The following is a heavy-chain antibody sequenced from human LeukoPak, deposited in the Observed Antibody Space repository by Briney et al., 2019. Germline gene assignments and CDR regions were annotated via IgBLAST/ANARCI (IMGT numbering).Heavy chain of an antibody. CDR1: GFTFSSYG. CDR2: IWYDGSNK. Sequence: PGGSLRLSCAASGFTFSSYGMHWVRQAPGKGLEWVAVIWYDGSNKYYADSVKGRFTISRDNSKNSLYLQMNSLRAEDTAVYYCARAVLWSRGVWFDPWGQGTLVTVSS. V-gene: IGHV3-33*01. CDR3: ARAVLWSRGVWFDP. J-gene: IGHJ5*02. D-gene: IGHD2-21*01.